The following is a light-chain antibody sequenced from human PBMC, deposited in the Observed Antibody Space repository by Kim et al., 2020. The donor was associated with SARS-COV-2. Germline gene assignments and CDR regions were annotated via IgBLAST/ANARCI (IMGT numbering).Light chain of an antibody. J-gene: IGLJ3*02. CDR1: SLRSWH. CDR3: NCRDNSHNVM. CDR2: SKN. V-gene: IGLV3-19*01. Sequence: VALGQTVTIPCQGDSLRSWHGSWFQQKPGQAPRLVIYSKNNRPSGIPDRFSGFTSGDTASLTITGAQAEDEADYYCNCRDNSHNVMFGGGTQLTVL.